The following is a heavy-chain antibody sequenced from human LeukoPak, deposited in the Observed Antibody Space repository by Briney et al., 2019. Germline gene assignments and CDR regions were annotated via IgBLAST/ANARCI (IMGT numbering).Heavy chain of an antibody. CDR1: GFTFSSYA. D-gene: IGHD2-2*03. CDR2: ISGSGGST. J-gene: IGHJ3*02. Sequence: GGSLRLSCAASGFTFSSYAMSWVRQAPGKGLEWVSAISGSGGSTYYADSVKGRFTISRDNSKNTLYLQMNSLRAEDTAVYYCAKPMNSLDIVVVPAYDAFDIWGQGTMVTVSS. CDR3: AKPMNSLDIVVVPAYDAFDI. V-gene: IGHV3-23*01.